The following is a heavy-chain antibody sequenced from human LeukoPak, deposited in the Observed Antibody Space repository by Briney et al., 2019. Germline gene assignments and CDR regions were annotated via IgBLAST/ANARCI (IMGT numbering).Heavy chain of an antibody. V-gene: IGHV3-49*04. J-gene: IGHJ4*02. Sequence: GGSLRLSCAASGFTFSNAWMSWVRQAPGKGLEWVGFIRSKAYGGTTEYAASVKGRFTISRDDSKSIAYLQMNSLKTEDTAVYYCTRGGYYDSSGQIVEEYYFDYWGQGTLVTVSS. CDR3: TRGGYYDSSGQIVEEYYFDY. D-gene: IGHD3-22*01. CDR2: IRSKAYGGTT. CDR1: GFTFSNAW.